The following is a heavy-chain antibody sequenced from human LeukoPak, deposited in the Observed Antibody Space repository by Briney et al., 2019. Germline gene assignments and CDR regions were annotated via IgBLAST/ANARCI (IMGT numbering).Heavy chain of an antibody. Sequence: ASVKVSCKASGYTFTHYYMHWVRQAPGQALEWMGWINANSGATNSAKKVQGRVTMTGDTSISTAYMELSRLRFDDTAVYYCARETDRDGYKDLDYWGQGTLVTVSS. CDR2: INANSGAT. J-gene: IGHJ4*02. V-gene: IGHV1-2*02. CDR3: ARETDRDGYKDLDY. CDR1: GYTFTHYY. D-gene: IGHD5-24*01.